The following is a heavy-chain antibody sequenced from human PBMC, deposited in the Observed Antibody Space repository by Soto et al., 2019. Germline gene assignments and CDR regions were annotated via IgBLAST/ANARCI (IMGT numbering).Heavy chain of an antibody. J-gene: IGHJ4*02. Sequence: SETLSLTCTVSGGSISSGGYYWSWIRQHPGKGLEWIGYIYYSGSTYYNPSLKSRVTISVDTSKNQFSLKLSSVTAADTAVYYCARDREDTAMVRDLTLPGEFGYWGQGTLVTVS. D-gene: IGHD5-18*01. CDR1: GGSISSGGYY. V-gene: IGHV4-31*02. CDR3: ARDREDTAMVRDLTLPGEFGY. CDR2: IYYSGST.